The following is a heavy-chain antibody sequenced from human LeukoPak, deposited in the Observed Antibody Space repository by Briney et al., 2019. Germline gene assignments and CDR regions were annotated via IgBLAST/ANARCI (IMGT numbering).Heavy chain of an antibody. D-gene: IGHD3-10*01. V-gene: IGHV1-18*01. CDR1: GYTFTSYG. CDR3: ARDLRLVRGVNAFDI. CDR2: ISAYNGNT. J-gene: IGHJ3*02. Sequence: ASVKVSCKAPGYTFTSYGISWVRQAPGQGLEWMGWISAYNGNTNYAQKLQGRVTMTTDTSTSTAYMELRSLRSDDTAVYYCARDLRLVRGVNAFDIWGQGTMVTVSS.